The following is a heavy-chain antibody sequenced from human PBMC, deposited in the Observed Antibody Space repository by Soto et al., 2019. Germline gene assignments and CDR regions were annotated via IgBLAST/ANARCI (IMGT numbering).Heavy chain of an antibody. D-gene: IGHD6-13*01. Sequence: GGSLRLSCAASGFTFSSYAMSWVRQAPGKGLEWVSAISGSGGSTYYADSVKGRFTISRDNSKNTRYLQMNSLRAEDTAVYYCAKSPARANRYSSSWYYFDYWGQGTLVTVSS. CDR3: AKSPARANRYSSSWYYFDY. CDR2: ISGSGGST. V-gene: IGHV3-23*01. CDR1: GFTFSSYA. J-gene: IGHJ4*02.